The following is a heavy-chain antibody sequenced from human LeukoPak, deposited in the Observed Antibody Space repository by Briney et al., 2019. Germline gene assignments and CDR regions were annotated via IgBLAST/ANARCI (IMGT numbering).Heavy chain of an antibody. J-gene: IGHJ4*02. D-gene: IGHD2-15*01. CDR1: GYIFTNYW. CDR3: ARHRRGCSGGSCYSGGVDY. CDR2: IYPGDSDT. Sequence: GESLKISCKGSGYIFTNYWIGWVRQMPGKGLEWMGIIYPGDSDTRYSPSFQGQVTTSADKSISTAYLQWSSLKASDTAMYYCARHRRGCSGGSCYSGGVDYWGQGTLITVSS. V-gene: IGHV5-51*01.